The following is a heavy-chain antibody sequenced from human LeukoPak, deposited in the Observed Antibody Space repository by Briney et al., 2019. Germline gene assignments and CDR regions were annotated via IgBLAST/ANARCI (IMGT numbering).Heavy chain of an antibody. V-gene: IGHV4-59*01. J-gene: IGHJ6*02. CDR3: ARYCSSTSCESTMDV. CDR2: IYYSGST. Sequence: KPSETLSLTCPVSGGSISSYYWSWIRQPPGKGLEWIGYIYYSGSTNYNPSLKSRVTISVDTSKNQFSLKLSSATAADTAVYYCARYCSSTSCESTMDVWGQGTTVTVSS. CDR1: GGSISSYY. D-gene: IGHD2-2*01.